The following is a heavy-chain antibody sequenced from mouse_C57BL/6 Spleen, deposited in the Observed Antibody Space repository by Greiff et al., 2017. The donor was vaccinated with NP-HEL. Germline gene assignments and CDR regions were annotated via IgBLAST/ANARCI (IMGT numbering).Heavy chain of an antibody. D-gene: IGHD2-4*01. CDR1: GYTFTSYW. CDR2: IDPSDSYT. CDR3: ARHDYDYVFDY. V-gene: IGHV1-59*01. Sequence: QVQLKQPGAELVRPGTSVKLSCKASGYTFTSYWMHWVKQRPGQGLEWIGVIDPSDSYTNYNQKFKGKATLTVDTSSSTAYMQLSSLTSEDSAVYYCARHDYDYVFDYWGQGTTLTVSS. J-gene: IGHJ2*01.